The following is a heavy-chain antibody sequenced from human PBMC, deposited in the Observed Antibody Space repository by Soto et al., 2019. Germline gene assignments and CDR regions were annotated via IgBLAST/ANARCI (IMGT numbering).Heavy chain of an antibody. V-gene: IGHV1-69*13. CDR3: ARGAYYDSGGYYFCF. CDR1: GGTFSRYA. Sequence: ASVKVSCKASGGTFSRYALSWVRQAPGQGPEWMGGIVPLFGTANYAQKFQGRVTITADESTSTAYMELSSLRSEDTAVYYCARGAYYDSGGYYFCFWGQGTLVTVSS. J-gene: IGHJ4*02. CDR2: IVPLFGTA. D-gene: IGHD3-22*01.